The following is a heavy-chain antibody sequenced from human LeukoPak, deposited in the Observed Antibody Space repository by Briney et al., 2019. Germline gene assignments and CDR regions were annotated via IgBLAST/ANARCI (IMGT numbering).Heavy chain of an antibody. CDR3: AKEQEELGDSSGYYFFDY. CDR2: IWYDGSNK. V-gene: IGHV3-33*06. D-gene: IGHD3-22*01. J-gene: IGHJ4*02. CDR1: GFTFSSYG. Sequence: PGRSLRLSCAASGFTFSSYGMHWVRQAPGKGLEWVAVIWYDGSNKYYADSVKGRFTISRDNSKNTLYLQMNSLRAEDTAVCYCAKEQEELGDSSGYYFFDYWSQGTLVTVSS.